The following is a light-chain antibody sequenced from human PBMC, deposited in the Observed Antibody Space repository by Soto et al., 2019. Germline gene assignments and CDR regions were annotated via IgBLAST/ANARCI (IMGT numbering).Light chain of an antibody. V-gene: IGKV1-39*01. CDR2: AAS. Sequence: DIQLTQSPSSLSASVWDRVTIPWEASQSISSYLNWYQQKPGKPPKLLIYAASSLQSGVPSRFSGSGSGTDFTLTISGLQPEGFATYYCQQSYSTPTWTFGQGTKVDIK. J-gene: IGKJ1*01. CDR3: QQSYSTPTWT. CDR1: QSISSY.